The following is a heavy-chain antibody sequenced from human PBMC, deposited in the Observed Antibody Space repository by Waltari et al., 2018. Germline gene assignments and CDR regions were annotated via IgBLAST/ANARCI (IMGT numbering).Heavy chain of an antibody. D-gene: IGHD3-10*01. Sequence: QVQLQESGPGLVKPSQPLSLPCTVPGGSIRSGYYYWSWTRQPPGKGLEWIGYIYYSGSTYYNPSLKSRVTISVDTSKNQFSLKLSSVTAADTAVYYCARYYYGSGSLDYWGQGTLVTVSS. CDR2: IYYSGST. CDR1: GGSIRSGYYY. J-gene: IGHJ4*02. CDR3: ARYYYGSGSLDY. V-gene: IGHV4-30-4*08.